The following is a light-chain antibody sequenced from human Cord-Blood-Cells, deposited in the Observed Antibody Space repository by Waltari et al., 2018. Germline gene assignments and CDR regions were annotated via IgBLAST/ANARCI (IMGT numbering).Light chain of an antibody. J-gene: IGLJ1*01. Sequence: QSALTQPASVSGSPGQSITISCTGTSSDVGGYNYVSWYQQHPGNAPKLMIYDVSNRHSGVANRFSGSKSGNTASLTISGLQAEDEADYYCSSYTSSSTPYVFGTGTKVTVL. V-gene: IGLV2-14*01. CDR1: SSDVGGYNY. CDR2: DVS. CDR3: SSYTSSSTPYV.